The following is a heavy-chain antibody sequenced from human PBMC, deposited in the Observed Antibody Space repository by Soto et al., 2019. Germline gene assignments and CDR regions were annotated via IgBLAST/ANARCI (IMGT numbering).Heavy chain of an antibody. CDR3: ARDAAYCSGGSCYDLEGWFDP. Sequence: GGSLRLSCAASGFTFSSYSMNWVRQAPGKGLEWVSSISSSSSYIYYADSVKGRFTISRDNAKNSLYLQMNSLRAEDTAVYYCARDAAYCSGGSCYDLEGWFDPWGQGTLVTVSS. CDR1: GFTFSSYS. D-gene: IGHD2-15*01. J-gene: IGHJ5*02. CDR2: ISSSSSYI. V-gene: IGHV3-21*01.